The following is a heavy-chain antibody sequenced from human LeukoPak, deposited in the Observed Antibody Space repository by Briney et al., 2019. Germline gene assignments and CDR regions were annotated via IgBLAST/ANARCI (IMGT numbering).Heavy chain of an antibody. CDR1: GLTVSSYS. V-gene: IGHV3-21*01. CDR3: ARDRGYCSSTSCINYMDV. J-gene: IGHJ6*03. CDR2: ISSSSSYI. D-gene: IGHD2-2*01. Sequence: GGSLRLSCAASGLTVSSYSMNWVRQAPGKGLEWVSSISSSSSYIYYADSVKGRFTISRDNAKNSLYLQMNSLRAEDTAVYYCARDRGYCSSTSCINYMDVWGKGTTVTVSS.